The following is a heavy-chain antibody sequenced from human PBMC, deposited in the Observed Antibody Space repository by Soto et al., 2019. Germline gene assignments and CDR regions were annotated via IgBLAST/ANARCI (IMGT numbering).Heavy chain of an antibody. J-gene: IGHJ5*02. CDR1: GGSVNGYY. CDR3: ATRITVFGLLIPPFDP. CDR2: INHTGGT. V-gene: IGHV4-34*01. Sequence: SETLSLTCAVYGGSVNGYYWNWIRQPPGKGLEWIGEINHTGGTHYNPSLKSRVIMSVDTSKNQFSLRLSSVTAADTAIYYCATRITVFGLLIPPFDPWGQGTQVTVSS. D-gene: IGHD3-3*01.